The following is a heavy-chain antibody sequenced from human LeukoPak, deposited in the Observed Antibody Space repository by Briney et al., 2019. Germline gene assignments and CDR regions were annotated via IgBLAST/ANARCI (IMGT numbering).Heavy chain of an antibody. D-gene: IGHD2/OR15-2a*01. V-gene: IGHV3-74*01. Sequence: PGGSLRLSCAASGFTFSTYWMHWVRQAPGTGLVWVSRINGDGSTTTYADSVKGRFTISRDNAKSTLYLQVNSLRVEDAAVYYCARVVLSGAYQIDLWAQGTLVTVSS. CDR3: ARVVLSGAYQIDL. CDR2: INGDGSTT. CDR1: GFTFSTYW. J-gene: IGHJ5*02.